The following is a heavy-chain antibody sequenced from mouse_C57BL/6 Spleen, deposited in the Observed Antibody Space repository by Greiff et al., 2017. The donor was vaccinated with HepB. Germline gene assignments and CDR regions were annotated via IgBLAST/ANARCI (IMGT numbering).Heavy chain of an antibody. Sequence: VQRVESGAELVKPGASVKLSCKASGYTFTEYTIHWVKQRSGQGLEWIGWFYPGSGSIKYNEKFKDKATLTADKSSSTVYMELSRLTSEDSAVYFCARHEGNYGSSYYAMDYWGQGTSVTVSS. J-gene: IGHJ4*01. CDR1: GYTFTEYT. CDR2: FYPGSGSI. CDR3: ARHEGNYGSSYYAMDY. D-gene: IGHD1-1*01. V-gene: IGHV1-62-2*01.